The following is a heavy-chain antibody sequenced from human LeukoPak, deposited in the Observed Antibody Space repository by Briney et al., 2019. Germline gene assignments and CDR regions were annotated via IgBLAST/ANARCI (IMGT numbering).Heavy chain of an antibody. CDR3: ARNPRGVSGYYYVLFDY. V-gene: IGHV1-2*02. J-gene: IGHJ4*02. CDR2: INPNSGGT. D-gene: IGHD3-22*01. CDR1: GYTFTGYY. Sequence: GASVKVSCKASGYTFTGYYMHWVRQAPGQGLEWMGWINPNSGGTNYAQKFQGRVTMTRDTSISTAYMELSSLRSEDTAVYYCARNPRGVSGYYYVLFDYWGQGTLVTVSS.